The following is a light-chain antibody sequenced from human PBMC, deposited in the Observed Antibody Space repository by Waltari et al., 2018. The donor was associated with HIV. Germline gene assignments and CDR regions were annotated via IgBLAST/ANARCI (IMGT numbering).Light chain of an antibody. CDR1: ALPKQT. CDR2: KDS. J-gene: IGLJ2*01. CDR3: QSTDSSGTYVV. Sequence: SYELPQPPSVSVSPGQTARITCSGDALPKQTGYWYQQEPGQAPLLVKSKDSEKSTGIPWPFPGSSSGTTISLTISAVQAEDEADYYWQSTDSSGTYVVFGGGTKLTVL. V-gene: IGLV3-25*03.